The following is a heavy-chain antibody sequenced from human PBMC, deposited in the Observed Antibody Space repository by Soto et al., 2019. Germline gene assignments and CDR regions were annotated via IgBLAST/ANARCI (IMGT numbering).Heavy chain of an antibody. CDR1: GYTFNGYY. CDR3: ARGSHAAAAADGSDWFDP. CDR2: INPNSGGT. J-gene: IGHJ5*02. D-gene: IGHD6-13*01. Sequence: QVQLVQSGAEVKKPGASVKVSCKASGYTFNGYYMHWVRQAPGQGLEWMGWINPNSGGTNYAQKFQGWVTMTRDTSISTAYMELSRLRSDDTAVYYCARGSHAAAAADGSDWFDPWGQGTLVNVSS. V-gene: IGHV1-2*04.